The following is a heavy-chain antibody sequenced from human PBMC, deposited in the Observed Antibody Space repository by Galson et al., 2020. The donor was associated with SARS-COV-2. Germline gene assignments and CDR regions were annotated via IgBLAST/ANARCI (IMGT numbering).Heavy chain of an antibody. CDR2: ITHNGIT. CDR1: GGSFSGYY. Sequence: SETLSLTCAVYGGSFSGYYWSWIRQSPGRGLEWIGDITHNGITNYNPSLKSRVTMSVDTWKNQFSLKLTSVTAADTAVYYCAADYGDYATYYYYYGMDVWGQGTTVTVSS. V-gene: IGHV4-34*01. D-gene: IGHD4-17*01. CDR3: AADYGDYATYYYYYGMDV. J-gene: IGHJ6*02.